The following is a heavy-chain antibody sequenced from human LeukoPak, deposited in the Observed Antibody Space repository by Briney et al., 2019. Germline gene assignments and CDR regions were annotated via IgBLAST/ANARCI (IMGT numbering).Heavy chain of an antibody. D-gene: IGHD5-12*01. Sequence: SETLSLTCAVYGGSFSGYYWSWIRQPPGKGLEWIGEINHSGSTNYNPSLKSRVTISVDTSKNQFSLKLSSVTAADTAVYYCARETRNIVATSLDYWGQGTLVTVSS. V-gene: IGHV4-34*01. CDR1: GGSFSGYY. CDR2: INHSGST. J-gene: IGHJ4*02. CDR3: ARETRNIVATSLDY.